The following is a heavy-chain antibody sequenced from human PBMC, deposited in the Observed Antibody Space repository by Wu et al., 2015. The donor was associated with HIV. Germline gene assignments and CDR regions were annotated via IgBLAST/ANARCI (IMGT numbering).Heavy chain of an antibody. D-gene: IGHD2-21*01. J-gene: IGHJ5*02. CDR1: GYTFFAYY. CDR3: ASGRYCGGDCYSGWFDP. Sequence: QMVQSETEVKKHGASVKISCKTSGYTFFAYYIHWVRQAPGQALEWMGWITPFNGNTNYAQKFQDRVTITRDRSMSTAYMELSSLRSEDTAMYYCASGRYCGGDCYSGWFDPWGQGTLVTVSS. V-gene: IGHV1-45*02. CDR2: ITPFNGNT.